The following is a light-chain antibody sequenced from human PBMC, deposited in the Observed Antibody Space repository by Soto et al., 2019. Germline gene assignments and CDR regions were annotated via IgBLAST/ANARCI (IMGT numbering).Light chain of an antibody. CDR2: DVS. Sequence: QSALTQPASVSGSPGQSIAISCTGTSSDVGPYNYVSWYQQHPGKAPKLIIYDVSNRPSGVSNRFSGSKSGNTASLTISGLQAEDEADYYCSSFTSSSTYVFGTGSKLTVL. CDR1: SSDVGPYNY. V-gene: IGLV2-14*03. J-gene: IGLJ1*01. CDR3: SSFTSSSTYV.